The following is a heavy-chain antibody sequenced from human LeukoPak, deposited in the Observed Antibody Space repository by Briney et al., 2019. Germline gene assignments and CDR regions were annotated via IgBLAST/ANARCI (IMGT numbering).Heavy chain of an antibody. CDR3: AKDSGYDSSGYSYTMYYFDY. Sequence: GGSLRLSCTASGFTFKPYAMSWVRQAPGKGLEWVSAISGSGGSTYYADSVKGRFTISRDNSKNTLYLQMNSLRAEDTAVYYCAKDSGYDSSGYSYTMYYFDYWGQGTLVTVSS. CDR1: GFTFKPYA. CDR2: ISGSGGST. J-gene: IGHJ4*02. V-gene: IGHV3-23*01. D-gene: IGHD3-22*01.